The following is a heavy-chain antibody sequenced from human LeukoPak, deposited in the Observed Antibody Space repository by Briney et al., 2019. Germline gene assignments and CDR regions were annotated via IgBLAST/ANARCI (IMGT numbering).Heavy chain of an antibody. D-gene: IGHD5-12*01. J-gene: IGHJ4*02. CDR1: GYTFTVYY. CDR3: ARGPLIVATIFAGLVFDY. CDR2: VNPNSGGT. Sequence: ASVTVSFKSSGYTFTVYYMHWVRQAPGQGLEWMGWVNPNSGGTNYAQKFQGRVTITRDTSISTAYMELSRLRSDDTAVYYCARGPLIVATIFAGLVFDYWGQGTLVTVSS. V-gene: IGHV1-2*02.